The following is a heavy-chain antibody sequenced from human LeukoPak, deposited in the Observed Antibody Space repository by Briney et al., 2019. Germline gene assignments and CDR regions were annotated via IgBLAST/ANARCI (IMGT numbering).Heavy chain of an antibody. Sequence: SETLSLTCAVYGGSFSGYYWSWIRQPPGKGLEWIGEINHSGSTNYNPSLKSRVTISVDTSKNQFSLKLSSVTAADTAVYYCARVYGAWIRRGWFDPWGQGTLVTVSS. CDR2: INHSGST. V-gene: IGHV4-34*01. D-gene: IGHD5-18*01. J-gene: IGHJ5*02. CDR1: GGSFSGYY. CDR3: ARVYGAWIRRGWFDP.